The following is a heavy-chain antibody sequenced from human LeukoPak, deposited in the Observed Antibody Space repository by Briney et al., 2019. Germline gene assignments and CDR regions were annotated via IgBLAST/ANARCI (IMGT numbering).Heavy chain of an antibody. J-gene: IGHJ6*03. CDR3: AKRRGLELTYYYHMDV. D-gene: IGHD1-7*01. V-gene: IGHV3-30*04. Sequence: GRSLRLSSAASGFTFSSYAMHWVREAPGKGLESVAVISYDGSNKYYADSVKGRFTISRDNSKNTLYLQMNSLRAEDTAVYYCAKRRGLELTYYYHMDVWGKGTTVTVSS. CDR1: GFTFSSYA. CDR2: ISYDGSNK.